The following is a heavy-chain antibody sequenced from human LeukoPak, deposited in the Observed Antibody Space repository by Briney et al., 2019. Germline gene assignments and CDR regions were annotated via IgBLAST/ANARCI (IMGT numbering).Heavy chain of an antibody. J-gene: IGHJ6*02. V-gene: IGHV3-9*01. Sequence: PGGSLRLSCVASGFTFDDYAMHWVRQAPGKGLEWVSVVNWNSGTTGYADSVKGRFTVSRDNAKNSLYLQMNSLRAEDTALYYCAKAYGSGIFYGMDVWGQGTTVTVSS. CDR2: VNWNSGTT. CDR3: AKAYGSGIFYGMDV. D-gene: IGHD3-10*01. CDR1: GFTFDDYA.